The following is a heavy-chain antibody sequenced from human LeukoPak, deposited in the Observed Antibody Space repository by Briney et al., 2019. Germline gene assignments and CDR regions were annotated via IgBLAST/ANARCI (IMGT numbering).Heavy chain of an antibody. D-gene: IGHD6-19*01. J-gene: IGHJ4*02. CDR2: IKQDGSEK. V-gene: IGHV3-7*01. CDR3: AGGSGWLIDY. Sequence: PGGSLRLSCAASGFTFSSYWMNWVRQAPGKGQEWVANIKQDGSEKYYVDSVKGRFTISRDNTKNSLYLQMNSLRAEDTAVYYCAGGSGWLIDYWGQGTLVTVSS. CDR1: GFTFSSYW.